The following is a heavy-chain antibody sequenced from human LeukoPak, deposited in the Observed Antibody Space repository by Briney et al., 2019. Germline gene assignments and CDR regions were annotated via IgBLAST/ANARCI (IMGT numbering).Heavy chain of an antibody. J-gene: IGHJ4*02. CDR3: ATDSITQDGYNSFDY. CDR2: FDPEDGET. CDR1: GYTLTELS. V-gene: IGHV1-24*01. D-gene: IGHD5-24*01. Sequence: GASVKVSCKVSGYTLTELSMHWVRQAPGKGLEWMGGFDPEDGETIYAQKFQGRVTMTEDTSTDTAYMELSSLRSEDTAVYYCATDSITQDGYNSFDYWGQGTLVTVSS.